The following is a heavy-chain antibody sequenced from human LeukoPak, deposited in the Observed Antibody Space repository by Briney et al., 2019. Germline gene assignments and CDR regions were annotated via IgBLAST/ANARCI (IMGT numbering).Heavy chain of an antibody. J-gene: IGHJ6*03. CDR3: ARDGVGYYYYYMDV. V-gene: IGHV4-59*01. CDR2: IYYSGST. CDR1: GSSISSYY. Sequence: SETLSLTCTVSGSSISSYYWSWIRQPPGKGLEWIGYIYYSGSTNYNPSLKSRVTISVDTSKNQFSLKLSSVTAADTAVYYCARDGVGYYYYYMDVWGKGTTVTVSS. D-gene: IGHD3-3*01.